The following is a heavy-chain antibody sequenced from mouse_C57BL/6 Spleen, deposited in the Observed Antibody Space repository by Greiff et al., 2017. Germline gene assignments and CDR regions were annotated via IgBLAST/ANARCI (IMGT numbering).Heavy chain of an antibody. J-gene: IGHJ1*03. CDR1: GYSITSGYD. V-gene: IGHV3-1*01. D-gene: IGHD2-14*01. CDR2: ISYGGST. CDR3: ARGVRGGDWYFDV. Sequence: EVKLVESGPGMVKPSQSLSLTCTVTGYSITSGYDWHWIRHFPGNKLEWMGYISYGGSTNYNPSLKSRISITHDTSKNHFFLKLNSVTTEDTATYYCARGVRGGDWYFDVWGTGTTVTVSS.